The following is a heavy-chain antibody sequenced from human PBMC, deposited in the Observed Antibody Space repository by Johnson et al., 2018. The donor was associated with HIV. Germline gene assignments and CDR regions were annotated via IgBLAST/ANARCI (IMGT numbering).Heavy chain of an antibody. CDR1: EFTFSNYD. CDR2: IGTAGDT. CDR3: ARTLVRGGDI. Sequence: VQLVESGGGLVQPGGSLRLSCAASEFTFSNYDMHWVRKPTRKSLEWVSTIGTAGDTYYPGSVKGRFPISRNNAKTSLYLQMNSLRAEDTALYYCARTLVRGGDIWGQGTMVTVSS. D-gene: IGHD6-6*01. J-gene: IGHJ3*02. V-gene: IGHV3-13*01.